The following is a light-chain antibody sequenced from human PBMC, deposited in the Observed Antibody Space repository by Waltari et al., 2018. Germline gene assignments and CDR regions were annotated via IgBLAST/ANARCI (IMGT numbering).Light chain of an antibody. J-gene: IGKJ1*01. Sequence: IVLTHSPDSLALSLGDCATISCDSSQSLTSNNKDYLAWDQQRPGQPPKLHISWAYMRQSGIPDRFRGSGSGTHFTLTISSLQAEDVAVYFCQQYYSKTFGQGTKVEIK. CDR1: QSLTSNNKDY. CDR2: WAY. CDR3: QQYYSKT. V-gene: IGKV4-1*01.